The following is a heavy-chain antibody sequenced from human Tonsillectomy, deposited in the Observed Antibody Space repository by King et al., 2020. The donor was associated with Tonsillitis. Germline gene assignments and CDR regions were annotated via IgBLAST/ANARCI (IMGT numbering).Heavy chain of an antibody. CDR3: AKEGSSRSPFAY. J-gene: IGHJ4*02. Sequence: VQLVESGGGVGQPGGSLRLSCAASGFTFSTYAMHWVRQAPGKGLEWVTFIRNDETITYYADSVKGRFTISRDNSKNTLYLQMNSLRDEDTAIYYCAKEGSSRSPFAYWGQGPLVTVSS. V-gene: IGHV3-30*02. CDR1: GFTFSTYA. D-gene: IGHD3-10*01. CDR2: IRNDETIT.